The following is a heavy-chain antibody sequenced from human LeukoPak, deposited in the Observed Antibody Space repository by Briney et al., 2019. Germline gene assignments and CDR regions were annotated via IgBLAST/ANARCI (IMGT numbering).Heavy chain of an antibody. CDR1: GGSFSGYY. V-gene: IGHV4-34*01. Sequence: SETLSLTCAVYGGSFSGYYWSWIRQPPKKGLEWIGVINHSGSTNYNPSLKSRVTISIDTSKNQFSLKVRSVTAADTAVYYCARGHVGSYAYYYYYGMDVWGQGTTVTVPS. CDR2: INHSGST. CDR3: ARGHVGSYAYYYYYGMDV. D-gene: IGHD2-8*01. J-gene: IGHJ6*02.